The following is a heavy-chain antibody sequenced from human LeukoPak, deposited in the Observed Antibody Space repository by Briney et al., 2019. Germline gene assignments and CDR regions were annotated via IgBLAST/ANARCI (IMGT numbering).Heavy chain of an antibody. CDR2: IYTSGST. CDR3: ARALVPYYDILTGYYKHPIDAFDI. Sequence: SETLSLTCTVSGGSISSYYWYWIRQPAGEGLEWIGRIYTSGSTNYNPSLKSRVTMSVDTSKNQFSLKLISVTAADTAVYYCARALVPYYDILTGYYKHPIDAFDIWGQGTMVTVSS. J-gene: IGHJ3*02. D-gene: IGHD3-9*01. V-gene: IGHV4-4*07. CDR1: GGSISSYY.